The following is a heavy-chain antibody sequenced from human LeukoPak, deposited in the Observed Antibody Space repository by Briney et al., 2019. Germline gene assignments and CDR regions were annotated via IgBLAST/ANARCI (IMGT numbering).Heavy chain of an antibody. V-gene: IGHV3-33*01. Sequence: GGSLRLSCAASGFTFSSYGMHWVRQAPGKGLEWVAVIWYDGSNKYYADSVKGRFTISRDNSKNTLYLQMNSLRAEDTAVYYRARECGGSKRRENWFDPWGQGTLVTVSS. D-gene: IGHD1-26*01. CDR2: IWYDGSNK. J-gene: IGHJ5*02. CDR3: ARECGGSKRRENWFDP. CDR1: GFTFSSYG.